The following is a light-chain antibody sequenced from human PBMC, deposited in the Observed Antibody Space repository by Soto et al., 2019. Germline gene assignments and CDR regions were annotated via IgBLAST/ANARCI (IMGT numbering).Light chain of an antibody. V-gene: IGLV1-47*01. Sequence: QSVLTQPPSASGTPGQRVTISCSGSSSNIGSNYVYWYQQVPGTAPKLLIYRNNQRPSGVPDRFSGSKSGTSASLAISGLRSEDEAEYYCASWDDSLSGPVFGGGTKVTVL. CDR3: ASWDDSLSGPV. CDR2: RNN. J-gene: IGLJ2*01. CDR1: SSNIGSNY.